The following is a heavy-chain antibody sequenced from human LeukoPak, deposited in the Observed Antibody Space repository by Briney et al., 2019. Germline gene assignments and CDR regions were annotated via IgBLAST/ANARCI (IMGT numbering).Heavy chain of an antibody. CDR2: IIPIFGTK. J-gene: IGHJ6*03. Sequence: GASVKASCKASGGDLSRYGISWVRLAPGQGLEWMGGIIPIFGTKNYAQRFQGRVTITTDESTSAVYMELSSLRSEDTAVYYCARDRIPAAPSYSYFYMDVWGKGTTVTVSS. V-gene: IGHV1-69*05. CDR3: ARDRIPAAPSYSYFYMDV. D-gene: IGHD6-13*01. CDR1: GGDLSRYG.